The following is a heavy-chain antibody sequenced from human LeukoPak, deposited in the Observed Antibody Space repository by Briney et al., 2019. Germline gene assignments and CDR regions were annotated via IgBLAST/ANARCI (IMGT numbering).Heavy chain of an antibody. Sequence: SVKVSCKASGGTFSSYAISWVRRAPGQGLEWMGGIIPIFGTANYAQKCQGRVTITTDESTSTAYMQLSRPRSEDTAIYYCAREGNRSVSDYWGQGTLVTVSS. D-gene: IGHD1-14*01. V-gene: IGHV1-69*05. J-gene: IGHJ4*02. CDR2: IIPIFGTA. CDR1: GGTFSSYA. CDR3: AREGNRSVSDY.